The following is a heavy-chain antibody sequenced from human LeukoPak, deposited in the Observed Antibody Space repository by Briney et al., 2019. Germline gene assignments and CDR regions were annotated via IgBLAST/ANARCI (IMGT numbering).Heavy chain of an antibody. Sequence: SETLSLTCTVSGGSISSSSYYWGWIRQPPGKGLEWIGSIYYSGSTYYNPSLKSRVTISVDTPKNQFSLKLSSVTAADTAVYYCARVAYYDILTGYPYYYYFDYWGQGTLVTVSS. J-gene: IGHJ4*02. D-gene: IGHD3-9*01. CDR1: GGSISSSSYY. CDR2: IYYSGST. V-gene: IGHV4-39*07. CDR3: ARVAYYDILTGYPYYYYFDY.